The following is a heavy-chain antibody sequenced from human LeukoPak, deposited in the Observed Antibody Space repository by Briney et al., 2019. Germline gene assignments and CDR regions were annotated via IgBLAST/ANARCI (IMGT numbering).Heavy chain of an antibody. V-gene: IGHV3-23*01. CDR2: ISGSGGST. CDR3: AKDSHFGHDYGVGWFDP. CDR1: GFTFSSYW. J-gene: IGHJ5*02. D-gene: IGHD4-17*01. Sequence: PGGSLRLSCAASGFTFSSYWMSWVRQAPGKGLEWVSAISGSGGSTYYADSVKGRFTISRDNSKNTLYLQMNSLRAEDTAVYYCAKDSHFGHDYGVGWFDPWGQGTLVTVSS.